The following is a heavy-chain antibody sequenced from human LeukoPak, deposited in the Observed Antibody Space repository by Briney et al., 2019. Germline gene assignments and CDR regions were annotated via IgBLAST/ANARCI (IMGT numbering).Heavy chain of an antibody. CDR1: GGSISSDVYY. CDR2: IYYSGGT. J-gene: IGHJ5*02. D-gene: IGHD3-10*01. CDR3: ARDRDRGRCWFDP. Sequence: SQTLSLTCTVSGGSISSDVYYWSWIRQPPGKGLESIGYIYYSGGTYYNPSLKSRVTISVDRSKNQFSLKLSSVTAADTAVYYCARDRDRGRCWFDPWGQGTLVTVSS. V-gene: IGHV4-30-4*01.